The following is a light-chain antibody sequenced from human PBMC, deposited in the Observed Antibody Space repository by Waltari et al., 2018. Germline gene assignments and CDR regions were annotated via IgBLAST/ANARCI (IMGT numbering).Light chain of an antibody. Sequence: DIVMTQSPDSLAVSLGERPPITSKSSQGVLYSSNNKNYLAWYQQKPGQPPKLLIYWASTRESGVPDRFSGSGSGTDFTLTISSLQAEDVAVYYCQQYYSTPLTFGGGTKVEIK. CDR2: WAS. V-gene: IGKV4-1*01. CDR1: QGVLYSSNNKNY. CDR3: QQYYSTPLT. J-gene: IGKJ4*01.